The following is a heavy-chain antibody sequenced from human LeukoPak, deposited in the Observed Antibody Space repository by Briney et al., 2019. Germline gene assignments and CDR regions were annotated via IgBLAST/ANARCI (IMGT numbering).Heavy chain of an antibody. CDR1: GGSISSSSYY. D-gene: IGHD3-10*01. CDR3: ARQGTL. J-gene: IGHJ4*02. Sequence: SETLSLTCTVSGGSISSSSYYWGWIRQPPGKGLEWIGSIFYSGSTYYNPSLKSRVTISVDTSKNQFSLKLSSVTAADTAVHYCARQGTLWGQGTLVTVSS. V-gene: IGHV4-39*01. CDR2: IFYSGST.